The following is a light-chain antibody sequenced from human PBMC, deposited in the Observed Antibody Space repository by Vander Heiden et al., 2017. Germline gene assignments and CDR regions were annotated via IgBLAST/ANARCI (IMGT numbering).Light chain of an antibody. CDR2: DVN. V-gene: IGLV2-14*03. CDR1: SSDVGAYNY. Sequence: QSALPQPASVSGSPGQSITISCTGTSSDVGAYNYVSWYQQHPGKAPRLIIYDVNNRPSGVSNRFSGSKSGNSASLTISGRQAEDETDYYCSSYTRSHTWVFGGGTKLTVL. CDR3: SSYTRSHTWV. J-gene: IGLJ3*02.